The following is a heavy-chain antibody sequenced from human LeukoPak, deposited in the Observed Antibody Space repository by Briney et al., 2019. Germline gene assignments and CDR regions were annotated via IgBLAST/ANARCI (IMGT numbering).Heavy chain of an antibody. CDR1: GGSISSSSYY. CDR3: ARASQDVYDYYGSGGSYGMDV. CDR2: IYYSGST. J-gene: IGHJ6*02. Sequence: SETLSLTCTVSGGSISSSSYYWGWIRQPPGKGLEWIGSIYYSGSTYYNPSLKSRVTISVDTSKNQFSLKLSSVTAADTAVYYCARASQDVYDYYGSGGSYGMDVWGQGTTVTVSS. D-gene: IGHD3-10*01. V-gene: IGHV4-39*07.